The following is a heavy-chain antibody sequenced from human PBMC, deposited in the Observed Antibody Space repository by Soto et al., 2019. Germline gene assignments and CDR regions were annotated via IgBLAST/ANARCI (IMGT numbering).Heavy chain of an antibody. J-gene: IGHJ6*02. Sequence: PXGSLRLSCAASGFTFSSYEMNGVRQAPGKGLEWVSYISSSGSTIYYADSVKGRFTISRDNAKNSLYLQMNSLRAEDTAVYYCARAPEIYDFWSGPAPSYYYYGMDVWGQGTTVTVSS. CDR3: ARAPEIYDFWSGPAPSYYYYGMDV. CDR1: GFTFSSYE. CDR2: ISSSGSTI. D-gene: IGHD3-3*01. V-gene: IGHV3-48*03.